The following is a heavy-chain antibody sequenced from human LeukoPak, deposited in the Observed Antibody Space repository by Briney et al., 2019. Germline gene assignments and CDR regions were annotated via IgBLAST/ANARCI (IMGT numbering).Heavy chain of an antibody. CDR2: ISAYNGNT. D-gene: IGHD6-13*01. J-gene: IGHJ6*03. Sequence: VKVSCKASGYTFTSYGISWVRQAPGQGLEWMGWISAYNGNTNYAQKLQGRVTMTTDTSTSTAYMELRSLRSDDTAVYYCAREAHSSSWYAYYYYYYMDVWGKGTTVTVSS. CDR3: AREAHSSSWYAYYYYYYMDV. CDR1: GYTFTSYG. V-gene: IGHV1-18*01.